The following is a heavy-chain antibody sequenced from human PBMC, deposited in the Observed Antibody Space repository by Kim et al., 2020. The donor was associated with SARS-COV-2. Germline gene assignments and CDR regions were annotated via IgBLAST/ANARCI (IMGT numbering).Heavy chain of an antibody. CDR1: GGSISSYY. V-gene: IGHV4-59*01. Sequence: SETLSLTCTVSGGSISSYYWSWIRQPPGKGLEWIGYIYYSGSTNYNPSLKSRVTISVDTSKNQFSLKLSSVTAADTAVYYCARGSSSSYFWSAAFDIWGQGTMVTVSS. CDR3: ARGSSSSYFWSAAFDI. D-gene: IGHD6-6*01. CDR2: IYYSGST. J-gene: IGHJ3*02.